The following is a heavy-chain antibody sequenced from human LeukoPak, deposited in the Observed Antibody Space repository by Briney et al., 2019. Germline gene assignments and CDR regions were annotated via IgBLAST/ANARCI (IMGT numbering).Heavy chain of an antibody. Sequence: GGSLRLSCAASGFTFSSYWMNWVRQAPGKGLEWVANINQDGSEKYYVDSVKGRFTISRDNAKNSLYLQINSLRAEDTAVYYCSRDGSYGGAAAFDYWSQGTLVTVSS. CDR2: INQDGSEK. D-gene: IGHD3-16*01. J-gene: IGHJ4*02. CDR3: SRDGSYGGAAAFDY. CDR1: GFTFSSYW. V-gene: IGHV3-7*04.